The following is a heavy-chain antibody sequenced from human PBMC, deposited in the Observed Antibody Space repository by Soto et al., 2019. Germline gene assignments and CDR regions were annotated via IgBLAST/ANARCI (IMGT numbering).Heavy chain of an antibody. Sequence: SVKVSCKASGGTFSSYAISWVRQAPGQGLEWMEGIIPIFGTANYAQKFQGRVTITADESTTTAYMELSSLTSEDTAVYYCATGSFTSTGGRIGYHYNAMDVWGQGTTVTVSS. J-gene: IGHJ6*02. V-gene: IGHV1-69*13. CDR2: IIPIFGTA. CDR3: ATGSFTSTGGRIGYHYNAMDV. D-gene: IGHD1-1*01. CDR1: GGTFSSYA.